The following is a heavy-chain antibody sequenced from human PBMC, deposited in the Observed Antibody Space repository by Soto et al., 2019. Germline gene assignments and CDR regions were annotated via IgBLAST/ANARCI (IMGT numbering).Heavy chain of an antibody. CDR3: AADRHYYYDSSGNYRWTFDI. CDR2: IVVGRGNT. CDR1: GFTFTGSA. D-gene: IGHD3-22*01. J-gene: IGHJ3*02. V-gene: IGHV1-58*01. Sequence: GASVKVSCKASGFTFTGSAVQWVRQARGQRLEWIGWIVVGRGNTNYAQKFQERVTITRDMSTRTAYMELSSLRSEDTAVYYCAADRHYYYDSSGNYRWTFDIWGQGTTVTVSS.